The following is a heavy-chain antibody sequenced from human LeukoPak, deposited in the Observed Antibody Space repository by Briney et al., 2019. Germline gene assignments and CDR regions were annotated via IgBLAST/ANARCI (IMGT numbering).Heavy chain of an antibody. Sequence: PPETLSLTCTVSGGSIISGGYYWSWIRQPPGKGLEWIGYIYHTGITYNNPSLKSRVTISVDRSKNQFSLELTSVTAADTAVYYCAREMLDNHWFDPWGQGTLVTVSS. D-gene: IGHD3-10*02. V-gene: IGHV4-30-2*01. CDR1: GGSIISGGYY. J-gene: IGHJ5*02. CDR3: AREMLDNHWFDP. CDR2: IYHTGIT.